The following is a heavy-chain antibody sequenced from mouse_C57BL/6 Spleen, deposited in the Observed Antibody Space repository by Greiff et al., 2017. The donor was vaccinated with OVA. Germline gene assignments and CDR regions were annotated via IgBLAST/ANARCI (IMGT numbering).Heavy chain of an antibody. D-gene: IGHD2-1*01. J-gene: IGHJ4*01. CDR2: IDPEDGGT. V-gene: IGHV14-1*01. Sequence: VQLKESGAELVRPGASVKLSCTASGFNIKDYYMHWVKQRPEQGLEWIGRIDPEDGGTEYAPKFKGKATMTADTSSTTAYLQLSSLTSEDAAVYYCTFYGNYARDYWGQGTSVTVSS. CDR1: GFNIKDYY. CDR3: TFYGNYARDY.